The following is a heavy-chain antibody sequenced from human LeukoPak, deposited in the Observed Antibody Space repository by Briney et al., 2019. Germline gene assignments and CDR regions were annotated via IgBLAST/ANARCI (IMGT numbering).Heavy chain of an antibody. J-gene: IGHJ4*02. Sequence: GGSLRLSCAASGFTFDDFAMHWVRQVPGKGLEWVSGISWNSSRVGYADSVKGRFTISRDNSKNSLYLQMDSLTTEDTAFYYCAKDPDYYYDGSGCSFDYWGQGTLVTVFS. CDR2: ISWNSSRV. D-gene: IGHD3-22*01. V-gene: IGHV3-9*01. CDR3: AKDPDYYYDGSGCSFDY. CDR1: GFTFDDFA.